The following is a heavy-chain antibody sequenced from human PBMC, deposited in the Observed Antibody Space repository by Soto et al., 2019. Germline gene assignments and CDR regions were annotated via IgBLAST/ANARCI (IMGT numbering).Heavy chain of an antibody. J-gene: IGHJ6*02. V-gene: IGHV4-59*01. D-gene: IGHD4-17*01. Sequence: SETLSLACAVSGGSINNFYWSWIRQPPGKGLEWLGYIYSSGDTNYSPSLKSRVTISVDRSKNQFSLKLSSVTAADTAVYYCARDYPYFTLTTTGGMDVWGQGTTVTVSS. CDR3: ARDYPYFTLTTTGGMDV. CDR2: IYSSGDT. CDR1: GGSINNFY.